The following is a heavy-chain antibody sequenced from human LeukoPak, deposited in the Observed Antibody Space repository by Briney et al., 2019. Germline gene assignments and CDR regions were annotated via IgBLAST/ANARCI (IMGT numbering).Heavy chain of an antibody. V-gene: IGHV4-30-4*01. D-gene: IGHD3-22*01. Sequence: SQTLSLTCTVSGGSISSGDYYWSWIRQPPGKGLEWIGYIYYSGSTYYNPSLKSRVTISVDTSKNQFSLKLSSVTAADTAVYYCAREGVECDSSGYYWHWFDPWGQGTLVTVSS. J-gene: IGHJ5*02. CDR2: IYYSGST. CDR3: AREGVECDSSGYYWHWFDP. CDR1: GGSISSGDYY.